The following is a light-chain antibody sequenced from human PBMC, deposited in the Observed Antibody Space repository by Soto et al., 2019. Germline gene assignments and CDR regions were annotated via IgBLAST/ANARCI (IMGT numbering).Light chain of an antibody. J-gene: IGLJ1*01. CDR1: SSXVGGYNY. V-gene: IGLV2-14*03. Sequence: QSVLTQPASVSGSPGQSITISCTGTSSXVGGYNYVSWYQHHPGKAPKLMIYDVSNRPSGVSNRFSGSKSGNTASLIISGLQAEDEADYYCSSYTSSSTLSTYVFGTGTKVTVL. CDR2: DVS. CDR3: SSYTSSSTLSTYV.